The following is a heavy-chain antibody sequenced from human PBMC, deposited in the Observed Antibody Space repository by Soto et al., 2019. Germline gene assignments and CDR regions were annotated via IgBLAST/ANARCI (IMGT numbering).Heavy chain of an antibody. CDR1: GFSLSTTGVG. Sequence: QITLKESGPTLVRPTQTLTLTCTFSGFSLSTTGVGVGWIRQPPGKALEWLALIYWDDDKRYSPSQKSRLTIPQDTSTNDVLPPMTTIVPVDTATYSCAQRLRYYGLRPARANYFAPWGQGTLVTVSS. J-gene: IGHJ5*02. CDR3: AQRLRYYGLRPARANYFAP. D-gene: IGHD3-10*01. V-gene: IGHV2-5*02. CDR2: IYWDDDK.